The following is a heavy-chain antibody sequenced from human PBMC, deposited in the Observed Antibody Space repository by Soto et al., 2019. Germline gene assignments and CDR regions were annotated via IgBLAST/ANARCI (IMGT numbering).Heavy chain of an antibody. CDR2: IYYSGST. Sequence: PSETLSLTCTVSGGPISSYYWSWIRQPPGKGLEWIGYIYYSGSTNYNPSLKSRVTISVDTSKNQFSLKLSSVTAADTAVYCCARALNGYNYRYFDYWGQGTLVTVSS. CDR3: ARALNGYNYRYFDY. D-gene: IGHD5-12*01. V-gene: IGHV4-59*01. J-gene: IGHJ4*02. CDR1: GGPISSYY.